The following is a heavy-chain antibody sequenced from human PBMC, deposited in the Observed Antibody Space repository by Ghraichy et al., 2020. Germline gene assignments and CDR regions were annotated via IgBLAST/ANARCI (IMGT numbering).Heavy chain of an antibody. CDR2: IYYSGST. Sequence: SETLSLTCTVSGGSISRGGYFWSWIRQHPGKGLEWIGYIYYSGSTYSNPSLKSLVSMSMDTSKNQFSLKLTSVTAADTAVYFCARGPVGADDAFDIWGQGTTVTVSS. D-gene: IGHD1-26*01. V-gene: IGHV4-31*01. CDR1: GGSISRGGYF. CDR3: ARGPVGADDAFDI. J-gene: IGHJ3*02.